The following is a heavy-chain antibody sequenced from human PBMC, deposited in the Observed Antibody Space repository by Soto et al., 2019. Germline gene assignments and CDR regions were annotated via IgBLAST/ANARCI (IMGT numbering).Heavy chain of an antibody. CDR1: GGTFSPYT. V-gene: IGHV1-69*02. D-gene: IGHD3-10*01. J-gene: IGHJ4*02. Sequence: QVQLVQSGAEVKKPGSSVKVSCKASGGTFSPYTINWVRQAPGQGLEWMGRIIPFHGVTNYAQKFQARVTITGDKSTSTAYVGLSGRRFEDTAMYYCTRDWEITVSTWSFGGFWGRGTLVTVSS. CDR2: IIPFHGVT. CDR3: TRDWEITVSTWSFGGF.